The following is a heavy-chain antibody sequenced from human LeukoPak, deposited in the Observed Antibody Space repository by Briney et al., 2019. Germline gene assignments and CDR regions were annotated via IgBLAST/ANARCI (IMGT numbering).Heavy chain of an antibody. V-gene: IGHV3-30*18. J-gene: IGHJ4*02. CDR3: ANGGPNSGWYYFDY. Sequence: PAGSLRLSCAASGFTFTHYWMCWVRQAPGKGLEWVAVISYDGSNKYYADSVKGRFTISRDNSKNTLYLQMNSLRAEDTAVYYCANGGPNSGWYYFDYWGQGTLVTVSS. D-gene: IGHD6-19*01. CDR2: ISYDGSNK. CDR1: GFTFTHYW.